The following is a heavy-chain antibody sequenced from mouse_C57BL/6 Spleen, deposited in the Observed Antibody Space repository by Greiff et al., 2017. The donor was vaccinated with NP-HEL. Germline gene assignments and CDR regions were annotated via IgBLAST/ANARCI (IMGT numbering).Heavy chain of an antibody. J-gene: IGHJ2*01. CDR3: ARDRLHYFDY. CDR2: INYDGSST. Sequence: EVKVVESEGGLVQPGSSMKLSCTASGFTFSDYYMAWVRQVPEKGLEWVANINYDGSSTYYLDSLKSRFIISRDNAKNILYLQMSSLKSEDTATYYCARDRLHYFDYWGQGTTLTVSS. CDR1: GFTFSDYY. V-gene: IGHV5-16*01.